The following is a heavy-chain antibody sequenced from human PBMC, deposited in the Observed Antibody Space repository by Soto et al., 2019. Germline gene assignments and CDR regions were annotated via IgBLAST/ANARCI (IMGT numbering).Heavy chain of an antibody. V-gene: IGHV4-59*01. CDR2: IYYSGST. CDR3: ARDVRDNYDSSGYSLYYYGMDV. J-gene: IGHJ6*02. Sequence: PSETLSLTCSVSGGSTSSYYWSWIRQPPGKGLEWIGYIYYSGSTNYNPSLKSRVTISLDTSKNQFSLKVSSVAAADTAVYYCARDVRDNYDSSGYSLYYYGMDVWGQGTTVTVSS. CDR1: GGSTSSYY. D-gene: IGHD3-22*01.